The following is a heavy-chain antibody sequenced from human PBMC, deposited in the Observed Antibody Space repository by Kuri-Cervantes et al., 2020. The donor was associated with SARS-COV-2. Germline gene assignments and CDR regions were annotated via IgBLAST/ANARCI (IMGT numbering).Heavy chain of an antibody. Sequence: VGSRRLSCAASGLTFGSYWMHWVRQAPGKGLVWVSRINSDGSSTSYADSVKGRFTISRDNAKNTLYLQMNSLRAEDTAVYYCARDIVTVDYDFWSGYYGPSYFDYWGQGTLVTVSS. J-gene: IGHJ4*02. CDR1: GLTFGSYW. D-gene: IGHD3-3*01. CDR3: ARDIVTVDYDFWSGYYGPSYFDY. CDR2: INSDGSST. V-gene: IGHV3-74*01.